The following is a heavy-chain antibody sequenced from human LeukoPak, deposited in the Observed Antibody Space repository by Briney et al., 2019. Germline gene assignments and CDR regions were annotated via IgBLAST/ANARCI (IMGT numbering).Heavy chain of an antibody. V-gene: IGHV4-4*02. CDR1: GGSVTSTNW. CDR2: VHLDGRT. D-gene: IGHD3-3*01. J-gene: IGHJ4*02. Sequence: SGTLSLTCGVSGGSVTSTNWWTWVRQPPGKGLEWIGEVHLDGRTNYNPSLESRLTISVDLSENHISLKLTSVTAADTAVYYCAREGGFFRPLDYSGQGTLATVSS. CDR3: AREGGFFRPLDY.